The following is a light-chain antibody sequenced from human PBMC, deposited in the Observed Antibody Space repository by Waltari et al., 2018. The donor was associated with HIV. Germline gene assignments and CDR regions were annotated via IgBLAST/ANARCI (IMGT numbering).Light chain of an antibody. CDR1: SSDVGGYNS. CDR2: DVT. V-gene: IGLV2-11*01. J-gene: IGLJ3*02. Sequence: QSALTQPRSVSGSPGQSVTISCTGTSSDVGGYNSVSWYQQHPGKAPKLMIYDVTKRPSGVPDRFSGSKSGNTASLTISGLQAEDEADYFCCSYAGGYTLVFGGGTKLTVL. CDR3: CSYAGGYTLV.